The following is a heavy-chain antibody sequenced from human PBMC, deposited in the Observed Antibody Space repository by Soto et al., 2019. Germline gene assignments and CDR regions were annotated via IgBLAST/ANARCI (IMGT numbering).Heavy chain of an antibody. CDR1: GGSVSDKTYY. V-gene: IGHV4-61*01. J-gene: IGHJ4*02. CDR2: VYYSGTT. Sequence: NPSETLSLTCSVSGGSVSDKTYYWSWILHPPGKRLEWIGYVYYSGTTNYNPSLKSRVTISVDLSKNRFSLRLSSVTTADTALYYCARTTAVPNTLRSRYFFDYWGQGTLVTVSS. D-gene: IGHD4-17*01. CDR3: ARTTAVPNTLRSRYFFDY.